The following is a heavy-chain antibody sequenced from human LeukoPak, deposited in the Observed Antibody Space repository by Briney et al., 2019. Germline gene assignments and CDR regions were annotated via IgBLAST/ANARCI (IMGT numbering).Heavy chain of an antibody. D-gene: IGHD5-12*01. V-gene: IGHV3-23*01. CDR3: AKERPGYGAPLDS. Sequence: PGGSLRLSCAASGFTFSNYAMAWVRQAPGKGLEWVSVISDSGGNTYYADSMKGRFTISRDSSKNTLYLQMNSLRAEDTAVYYCAKERPGYGAPLDSWGQGTLVTVSS. CDR2: ISDSGGNT. CDR1: GFTFSNYA. J-gene: IGHJ4*02.